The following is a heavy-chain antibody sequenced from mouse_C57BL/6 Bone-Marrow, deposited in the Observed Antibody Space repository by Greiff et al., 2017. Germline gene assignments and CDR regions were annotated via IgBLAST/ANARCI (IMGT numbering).Heavy chain of an antibody. V-gene: IGHV10-1*01. D-gene: IGHD1-1*01. CDR2: IRSKSNNYAT. Sequence: EVQLVESGGGLVQPKGSLKLSCAASGFSFNTYAMNWVRQAPGKGLEWVARIRSKSNNYATYYADSVKDRFTISRDDSESMLYLQMNNLKTEDTAMYYCVRHPHYYGPWYFDVWGTGTTVTVSS. CDR1: GFSFNTYA. J-gene: IGHJ1*03. CDR3: VRHPHYYGPWYFDV.